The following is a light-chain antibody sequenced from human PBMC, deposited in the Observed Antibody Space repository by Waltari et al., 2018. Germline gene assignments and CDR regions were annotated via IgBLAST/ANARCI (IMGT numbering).Light chain of an antibody. J-gene: IGLJ2*01. Sequence: QSALTQPPSASGSPGQSVTISCTGTTSDVGGYNYVSWYQQHPGKAPKLIISEVTKRPSGLPERFSGSKYGNTASLTVSVLQAEDEADYYCSSYAHSNTVVFGGGTRLTVL. V-gene: IGLV2-8*01. CDR3: SSYAHSNTVV. CDR1: TSDVGGYNY. CDR2: EVT.